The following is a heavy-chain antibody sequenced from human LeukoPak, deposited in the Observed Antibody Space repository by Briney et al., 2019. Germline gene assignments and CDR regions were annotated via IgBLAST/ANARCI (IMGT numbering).Heavy chain of an antibody. CDR3: ARDLDAFDI. Sequence: PSETLSLTCAVYGGSFSGYYWSWIRQPPGKGLEWIGYIYYSGSTNYNPSLKSRVTISVDTSKNQFSLKLSSVTAADTAVYYCARDLDAFDIWGQGTMVTVSS. CDR1: GGSFSGYY. J-gene: IGHJ3*02. CDR2: IYYSGST. V-gene: IGHV4-59*01.